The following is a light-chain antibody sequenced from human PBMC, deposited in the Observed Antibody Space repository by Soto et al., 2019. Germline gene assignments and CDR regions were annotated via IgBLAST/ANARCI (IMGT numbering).Light chain of an antibody. CDR2: DAS. CDR1: QSVSSY. Sequence: EIVLTQSPATLSLSPGERATLSCRASQSVSSYLAWYQQKPGQAPRLLIYDASNRATGIPARFSGSGSGTDFTITISSLEPEDFAVYYCQQRSNWITFGQGTRLEIK. CDR3: QQRSNWIT. J-gene: IGKJ5*01. V-gene: IGKV3-11*01.